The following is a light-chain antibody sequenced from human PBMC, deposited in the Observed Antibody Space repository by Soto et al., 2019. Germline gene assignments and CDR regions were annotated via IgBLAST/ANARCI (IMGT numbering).Light chain of an antibody. CDR2: DVG. CDR1: SSDVGGYNY. J-gene: IGLJ1*01. CDR3: AAWDDSLNGYV. V-gene: IGLV2-14*01. Sequence: QSVLTQPASVSGSPGQSIAISCTGTSSDVGGYNYVSWYQQHPDKAPKLIIYDVGDRPSGVSDRFSGSKSGNTASLTISGLQAEDEADYYCAAWDDSLNGYVFGTGTKVTVL.